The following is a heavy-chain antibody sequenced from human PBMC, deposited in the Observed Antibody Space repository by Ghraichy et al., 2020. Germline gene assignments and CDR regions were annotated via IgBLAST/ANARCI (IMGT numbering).Heavy chain of an antibody. CDR2: IGGSGSPS. J-gene: IGHJ3*01. V-gene: IGHV3-23*01. Sequence: GGSLRLSCAASGFTFTLFSMSWVRQSPGKGLEWVSSIGGSGSPSFHADSVNGRFTISRDNSNNTLYLQMNSLRFDDTAIYYCAKQKGRGPAFDVWGTGTMVTVSS. D-gene: IGHD3/OR15-3a*01. CDR3: AKQKGRGPAFDV. CDR1: GFTFTLFS.